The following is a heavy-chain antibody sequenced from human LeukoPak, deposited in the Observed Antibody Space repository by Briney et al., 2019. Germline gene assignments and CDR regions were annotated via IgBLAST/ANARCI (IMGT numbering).Heavy chain of an antibody. CDR3: ARLNYDSSGYYDAPFDY. CDR2: IYYSGST. CDR1: GGSIRGYY. V-gene: IGHV4-59*08. J-gene: IGHJ4*02. Sequence: AETLSLTCTVSGGSIRGYYWSWIRQSPGKGLEWIGYIYYSGSTNYNPSLKSRVTVSVDTSKNQFSLKLSSVTAADTAVYYCARLNYDSSGYYDAPFDYWGQGTLVTVSS. D-gene: IGHD3-22*01.